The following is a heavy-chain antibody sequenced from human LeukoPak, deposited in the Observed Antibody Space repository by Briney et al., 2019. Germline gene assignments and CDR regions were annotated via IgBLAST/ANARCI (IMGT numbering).Heavy chain of an antibody. D-gene: IGHD2-15*01. Sequence: SETLSLTCTVSGGSISSGGYYWSWIRQHPGKGLEWIGYIYYSGSTYYNPSLKSRVTISVDRSKNQFFLKLSSVTAADTAVYYCAGLVAGVWFDPWGQGTLVTVSS. CDR1: GGSISSGGYY. CDR3: AGLVAGVWFDP. V-gene: IGHV4-31*09. CDR2: IYYSGST. J-gene: IGHJ5*02.